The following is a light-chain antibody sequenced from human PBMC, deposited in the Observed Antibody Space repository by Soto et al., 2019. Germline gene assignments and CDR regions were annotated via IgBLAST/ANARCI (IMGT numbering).Light chain of an antibody. CDR3: QQYSTSLP. J-gene: IGKJ4*02. CDR2: GES. V-gene: IGKV3-15*01. Sequence: EILMTQSPATLSVSPGERVILSCRASQSVGSTLAWYQQKPGQAPRLLIRGESTRATGVPARFSGSGSGTEFTLTISSLQSEDFAVYYCQQYSTSLPFGGGTTLEIK. CDR1: QSVGST.